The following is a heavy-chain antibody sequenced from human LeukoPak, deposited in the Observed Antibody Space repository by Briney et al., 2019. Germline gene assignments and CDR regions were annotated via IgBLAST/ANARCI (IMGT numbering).Heavy chain of an antibody. CDR2: IYTSGSI. V-gene: IGHV4-4*07. CDR3: AREQAKIVVVNDAFDI. Sequence: PSETLSLTCTVSGGSISSYYWSWIRQPAGKGLEWIGRIYTSGSINYNPSLKSRVTMSVDTSKNQFSLKLSSVTAADTAVYYCAREQAKIVVVNDAFDIWGQGTMVTVSS. J-gene: IGHJ3*02. D-gene: IGHD3-22*01. CDR1: GGSISSYY.